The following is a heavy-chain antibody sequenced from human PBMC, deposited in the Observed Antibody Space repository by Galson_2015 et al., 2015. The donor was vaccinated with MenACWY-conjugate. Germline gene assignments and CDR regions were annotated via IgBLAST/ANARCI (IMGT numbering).Heavy chain of an antibody. CDR1: GGSISSYY. Sequence: LSLTCTVSGGSISSYYWSWIRQPPGKGLEWIGYIYYSGSTNYNPSLKSRVTISVDTSKNQFSLKLSSVTAADTAVYYCARGRSRIADDYWGQGTLVTVSS. CDR3: ARGRSRIADDY. CDR2: IYYSGST. J-gene: IGHJ4*02. V-gene: IGHV4-59*01. D-gene: IGHD6-13*01.